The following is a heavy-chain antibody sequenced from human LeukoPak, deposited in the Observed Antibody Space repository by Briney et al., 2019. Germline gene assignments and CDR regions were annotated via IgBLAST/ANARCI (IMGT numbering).Heavy chain of an antibody. CDR2: ISFDGTTQ. J-gene: IGHJ4*02. CDR1: GFTFSSYS. Sequence: GGSLRLSCVASGFTFSSYSIHWVRQAPGKGLEWVAVISFDGTTQHYADSVKGRFFISRDTPMNTVYLQMNSLRAEDTAVYFCAKDSYSSSFTFHLSDWGQGTLVTVSS. CDR3: AKDSYSSSFTFHLSD. V-gene: IGHV3-30*18. D-gene: IGHD6-6*01.